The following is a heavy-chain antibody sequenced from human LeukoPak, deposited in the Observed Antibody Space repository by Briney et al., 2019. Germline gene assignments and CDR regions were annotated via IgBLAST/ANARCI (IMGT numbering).Heavy chain of an antibody. Sequence: GGSLRLSCTASGFTFSSYAMSWVRQAPGKGLEWVSSISGSGGVTDYADSVKGRFTISRDNSKSTLYLPMNSLGAEDTAVYYCAKDSDSSSWYRNWFDLWGQGTLVPVSS. CDR1: GFTFSSYA. J-gene: IGHJ5*02. CDR3: AKDSDSSSWYRNWFDL. V-gene: IGHV3-23*01. CDR2: ISGSGGVT. D-gene: IGHD6-13*01.